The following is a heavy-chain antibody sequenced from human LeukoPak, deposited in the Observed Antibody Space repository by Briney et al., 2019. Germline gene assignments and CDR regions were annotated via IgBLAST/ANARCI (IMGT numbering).Heavy chain of an antibody. J-gene: IGHJ4*02. CDR2: ISGSGGST. Sequence: GGSLRLSCAASGFTFSSYAMSRVRQAPVKGLEWVSAISGSGGSTYYADSVKGRFTISRGNSKNTLYLQMSSLRAEDTAVYYCAKDLSFTQRGLGYWGQGTLVTVSS. CDR3: AKDLSFTQRGLGY. CDR1: GFTFSSYA. V-gene: IGHV3-23*01.